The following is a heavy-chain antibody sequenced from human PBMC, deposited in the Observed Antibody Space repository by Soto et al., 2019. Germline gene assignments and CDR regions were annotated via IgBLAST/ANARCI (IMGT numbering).Heavy chain of an antibody. CDR2: IYYSGST. CDR1: GGSISSSSYY. V-gene: IGHV4-39*01. CDR3: ARHHDSYYDFWSGYSGGNYYYGMDV. Sequence: SETLSLTCTVSGGSISSSSYYWGWIRQPPGKGLEWIGSIYYSGSTYYNPSLKSRVTISVDTSKNQFSLKLSSVTAADTAVYYCARHHDSYYDFWSGYSGGNYYYGMDVWGQGTTVTVSS. J-gene: IGHJ6*02. D-gene: IGHD3-3*01.